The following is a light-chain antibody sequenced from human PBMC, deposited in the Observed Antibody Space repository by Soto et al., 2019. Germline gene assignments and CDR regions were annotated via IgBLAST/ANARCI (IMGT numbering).Light chain of an antibody. J-gene: IGLJ3*02. V-gene: IGLV1-44*01. CDR2: NNY. CDR3: AVWDDSLNGVV. CDR1: SSNIGINA. Sequence: QAVVTQPPSTSGTPGQRGTISCSGSSSNIGINAVNWYQQFPGTAPKLLIYNNYERPSGVPDRFSGSKSGTSASLAISGLQSEDEADYYCAVWDDSLNGVVFGGGNKLTVL.